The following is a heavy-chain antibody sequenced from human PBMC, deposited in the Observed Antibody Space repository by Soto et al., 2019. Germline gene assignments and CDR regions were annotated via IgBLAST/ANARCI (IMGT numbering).Heavy chain of an antibody. J-gene: IGHJ4*02. CDR1: GGSISSSSYY. CDR2: CYYSGST. V-gene: IGHV4-39*01. CDR3: ARPEGDYGCYCDY. D-gene: IGHD4-17*01. Sequence: PSETLSLTCTVSGGSISSSSYYWGWIRQPPAKALDWIGGCYYSGSTYYNPSLKSRGTISVDTSKNEFSLKLSSVTAAGTALYFCARPEGDYGCYCDYWGQGNLVTVSS.